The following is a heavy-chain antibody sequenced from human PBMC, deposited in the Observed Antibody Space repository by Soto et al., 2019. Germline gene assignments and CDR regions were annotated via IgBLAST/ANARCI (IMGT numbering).Heavy chain of an antibody. CDR2: INRDGSSI. D-gene: IGHD6-13*01. J-gene: IGHJ4*02. CDR3: AREIATTGEYYFDY. CDR1: GFTFSNAW. V-gene: IGHV3-74*01. Sequence: GGSLRLSCAASGFTFSNAWMSWVRQAPGKGLVWVSRINRDGSSINYADSARGRVTISRDNAKNMLYLQVNGLRAEDTAVYYCAREIATTGEYYFDYWGQGILVTVSS.